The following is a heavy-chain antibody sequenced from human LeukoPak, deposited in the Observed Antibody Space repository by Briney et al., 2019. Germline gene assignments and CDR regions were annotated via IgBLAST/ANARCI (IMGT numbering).Heavy chain of an antibody. J-gene: IGHJ4*02. Sequence: SETLSLTCTVSGGSVSSGSYYWSWIRQPPGKGLERLGYIYYSGSTNYNPSLKSRVTISVDTSKNQFSLKLSSVTAADTAVYYCARVGDYYDSSGYYRGFDYWGQGTLVTVSS. CDR1: GGSVSSGSYY. D-gene: IGHD3-22*01. V-gene: IGHV4-61*01. CDR3: ARVGDYYDSSGYYRGFDY. CDR2: IYYSGST.